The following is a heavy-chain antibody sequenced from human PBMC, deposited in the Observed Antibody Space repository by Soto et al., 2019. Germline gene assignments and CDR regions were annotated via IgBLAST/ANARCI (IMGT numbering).Heavy chain of an antibody. CDR1: GFTFSNES. D-gene: IGHD3-9*01. CDR3: TTYIVAAATGYDH. Sequence: LRLSCAAPGFTFSNESLSWVRQAPGKGLEWVGRIKSRDGGGATNYATTVKGRFIISRDDSKNTLYLQLNHLKPEDTAVYYCTTYIVAAATGYDHWGQGTLVTVSS. J-gene: IGHJ5*02. CDR2: IKSRDGGGAT. V-gene: IGHV3-15*01.